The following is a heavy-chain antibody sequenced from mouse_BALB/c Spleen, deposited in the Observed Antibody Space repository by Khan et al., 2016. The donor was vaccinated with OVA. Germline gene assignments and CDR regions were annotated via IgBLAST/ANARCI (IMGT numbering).Heavy chain of an antibody. D-gene: IGHD2-14*01. CDR3: ARIFIGTTDYAMDY. CDR2: IWSGGST. J-gene: IGHJ4*01. V-gene: IGHV2-2*02. CDR1: GFSLTSYG. Sequence: QVQLQQPGPGLVQPSQSLSITCTVSGFSLTSYGVHWVRQSPGKGLEWLGVIWSGGSTDYNAAFISRLSISQANSKSQVFFKMNSLQANDTAIYYCARIFIGTTDYAMDYWGQGTSVTVSS.